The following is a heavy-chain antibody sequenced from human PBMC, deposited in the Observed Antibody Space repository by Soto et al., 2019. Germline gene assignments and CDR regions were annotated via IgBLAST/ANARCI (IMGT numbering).Heavy chain of an antibody. J-gene: IGHJ6*02. CDR2: ITPFVDTS. CDR1: GGTFSKYS. CDR3: ASTICCKGSSCYSRHYYGMDV. D-gene: IGHD2-21*01. V-gene: IGHV1-69*06. Sequence: QVRLVQSGAEVKKPGSSVKVSCKVSGGTFSKYSLSWVRQTPGQGLEWMGGITPFVDTSNYAQRFLGRVTITADKSTNTPFLEVGGRMSEDTPLYFCASTICCKGSSCYSRHYYGMDVWGQGTTVTVSS.